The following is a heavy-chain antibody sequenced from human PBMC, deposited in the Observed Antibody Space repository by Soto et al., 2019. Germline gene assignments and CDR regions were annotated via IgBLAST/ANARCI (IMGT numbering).Heavy chain of an antibody. Sequence: KGLEWVSVIYSGGSTYYADSVRGRFTISRDNSKNTLYLQMNSLRAEDTAVYYCARGEDSSGWLKTCFAPWGKGSPVTVSP. CDR2: IYSGGST. D-gene: IGHD6-19*01. J-gene: IGHJ5*02. CDR3: ARGEDSSGWLKTCFAP. V-gene: IGHV3-66*02.